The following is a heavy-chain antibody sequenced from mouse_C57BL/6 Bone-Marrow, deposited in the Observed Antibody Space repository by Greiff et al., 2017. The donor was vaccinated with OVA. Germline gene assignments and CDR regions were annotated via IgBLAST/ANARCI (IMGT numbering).Heavy chain of an antibody. CDR2: ILPNSGST. CDR1: GYTFTSYW. D-gene: IGHD2-4*01. J-gene: IGHJ4*01. Sequence: VQLQQPGAELVKPGASVKLSCKASGYTFTSYWMHWVKQRPGHGLEWIGMILPNSGSTNYNEKFKSKATLTVDKSSSTAYMPLSSLTAEDSAVYDCANAIYYDYDSAMDYWGQGTSVTVSS. CDR3: ANAIYYDYDSAMDY. V-gene: IGHV1-64*01.